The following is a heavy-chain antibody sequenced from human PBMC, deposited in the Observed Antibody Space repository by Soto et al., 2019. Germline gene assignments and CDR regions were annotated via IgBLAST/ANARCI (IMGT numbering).Heavy chain of an antibody. CDR2: SEIT. V-gene: IGHV4-4*09. D-gene: IGHD3-16*01. J-gene: IGHJ4*02. Sequence: QVQLQESGPGLEKPSETVSLTCTVYGVSISTQHLTWIRQSPGKGLEWIGQSEITSNSPSLKSRDTIAVDTANKHFYLKLSYVTAAAAAVYYCASYTIGGGGRGYWGQGTLVIVSS. CDR3: ASYTIGGGGRGY. CDR1: GVSISTQH.